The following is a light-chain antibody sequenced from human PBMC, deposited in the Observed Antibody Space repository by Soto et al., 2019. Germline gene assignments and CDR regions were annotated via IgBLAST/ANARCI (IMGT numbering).Light chain of an antibody. V-gene: IGKV3-11*01. J-gene: IGKJ4*01. CDR3: QQRSNWPPLT. Sequence: EIVLTQSPATLSLSPGERATLSCRASQSVSSYLAWYQQKPGQAPRLLIYDASNRATGIPARFSGSGSGTDVTLTISSLEPEDFAVYYCQQRSNWPPLTFGGGPKVEIK. CDR2: DAS. CDR1: QSVSSY.